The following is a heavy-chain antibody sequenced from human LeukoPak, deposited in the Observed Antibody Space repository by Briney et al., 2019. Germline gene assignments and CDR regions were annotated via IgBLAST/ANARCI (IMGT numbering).Heavy chain of an antibody. CDR2: IYTSGST. CDR1: GGSISSGGYY. J-gene: IGHJ5*02. V-gene: IGHV4-61*02. Sequence: SETLSLTCTVSGGSISSGGYYWSWIRQPAGKGLEWIGRIYTSGSTNYNPSLKSRVTMSVDTSKNQFSLNLSSATAADTAVYYCAKTQGWFDPWGQGTLVTVSS. CDR3: AKTQGWFDP.